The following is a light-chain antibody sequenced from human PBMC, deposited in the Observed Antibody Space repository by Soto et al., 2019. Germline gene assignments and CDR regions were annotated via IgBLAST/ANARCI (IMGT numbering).Light chain of an antibody. J-gene: IGKJ1*01. V-gene: IGKV1-5*03. Sequence: DIQMTQSPSTLSASVGDRVTITCRASQSVSPWLAWDQQKPGKAPDLLIYKVSTLESGVPSRFSGSGSGTEFTLAISSLQPDDSATYYCQHYNSYSTFGQGTKVEIK. CDR3: QHYNSYST. CDR1: QSVSPW. CDR2: KVS.